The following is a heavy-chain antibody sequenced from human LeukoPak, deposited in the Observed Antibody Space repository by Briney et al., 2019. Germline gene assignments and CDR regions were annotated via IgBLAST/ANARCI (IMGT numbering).Heavy chain of an antibody. J-gene: IGHJ3*02. CDR3: AGSDPVVGTTVDAFDI. Sequence: PSETLSLTCTVSGGSISSYYWSWVRQAPGKGLEWVANIKQDGSEKYYVDSVKGRFTISRDNAKNSLYLQMNSLRAEDTAVYYCAGSDPVVGTTVDAFDIWGQGTMVTVSS. CDR1: GGSISSYY. V-gene: IGHV3-7*01. CDR2: IKQDGSEK. D-gene: IGHD3-22*01.